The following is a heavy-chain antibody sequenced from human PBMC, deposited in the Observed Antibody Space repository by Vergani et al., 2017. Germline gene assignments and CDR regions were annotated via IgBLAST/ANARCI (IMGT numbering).Heavy chain of an antibody. CDR1: GGSFSGYY. CDR2: INHSGST. V-gene: IGHV4-34*01. J-gene: IGHJ4*02. D-gene: IGHD5-12*01. Sequence: QVQLQQWGAGLLKPSETLSLTCAVYGGSFSGYYWSWIRQPPGKGLEWIGEINHSGSTNYNPSLKSRVTISVDTSKNQFSLKLSSVTAADTAVYYCARGGYRDYFDYWGQRTLVTVSS. CDR3: ARGGYRDYFDY.